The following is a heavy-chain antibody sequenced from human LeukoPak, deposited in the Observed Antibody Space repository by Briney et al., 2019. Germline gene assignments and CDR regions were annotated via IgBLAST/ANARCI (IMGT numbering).Heavy chain of an antibody. CDR3: AKGPLYCSSASCYSVDY. D-gene: IGHD2-15*01. CDR1: GFTFSAYA. J-gene: IGHJ4*02. V-gene: IGHV3-23*01. CDR2: ISRSSNNT. Sequence: GGSLRLSCAASGFTFSAYAMSWVRQAPGKGLEWVSTISRSSNNTHYAESVKGRFTISRDNSRTTLSLHMSSLRGDDTAVYYCAKGPLYCSSASCYSVDYWGQGTLVTVSS.